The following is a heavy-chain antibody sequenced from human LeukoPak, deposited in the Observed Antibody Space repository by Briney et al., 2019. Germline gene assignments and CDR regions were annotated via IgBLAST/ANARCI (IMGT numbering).Heavy chain of an antibody. Sequence: SETLSLTCTVSGGSISSSSYYWGWIRQPPGKGLEWNGSIYYSGSTYYNPSLKSRVTISVDTSKNQFSLKLSSVTAADTAVYYCARPDSREDSSGWYYFDYWGQGTLVTVSS. CDR2: IYYSGST. CDR1: GGSISSSSYY. D-gene: IGHD6-19*01. V-gene: IGHV4-39*01. CDR3: ARPDSREDSSGWYYFDY. J-gene: IGHJ4*02.